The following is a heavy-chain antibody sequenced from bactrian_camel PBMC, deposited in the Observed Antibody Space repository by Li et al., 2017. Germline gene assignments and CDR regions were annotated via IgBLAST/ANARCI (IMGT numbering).Heavy chain of an antibody. CDR1: GYLFSSFD. CDR3: NSHCLTRFTDVDY. V-gene: IGHV3S53*01. Sequence: HVQLVESGGGSVQAGGSLKLACTAPGYLFSSFDMHWYRQAPGKERERVAVIENERRTTYADSVRGRFTISKDVAKNTVYLQMNNLKPEDTAMYYCNSHCLTRFTDVDYWGQGTQVTVS. CDR2: IENERRT. J-gene: IGHJ6*01.